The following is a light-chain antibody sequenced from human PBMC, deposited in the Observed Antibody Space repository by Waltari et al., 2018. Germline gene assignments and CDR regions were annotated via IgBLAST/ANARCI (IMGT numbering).Light chain of an antibody. CDR3: QQYHSYLYT. Sequence: DIQMTQSPSTLSASVGDRATITCRASQSIGSWLAWYQQKPGTAPKLLINKASSLESGVPSRFSCTGSGTEFTLTISSLQPDDFATYYCQQYHSYLYTFGQGTKLEI. J-gene: IGKJ2*01. CDR1: QSIGSW. CDR2: KAS. V-gene: IGKV1-5*03.